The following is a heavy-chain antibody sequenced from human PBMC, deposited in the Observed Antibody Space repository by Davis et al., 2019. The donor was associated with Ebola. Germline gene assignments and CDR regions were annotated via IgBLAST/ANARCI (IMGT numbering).Heavy chain of an antibody. Sequence: PGGSLRLSCAASGFTFSSYWMSWVRQAPGKGLEWVANIKQDGSEKYYVDSVKGRFTISRDNAKNSLYLQMNSLRAEDTAVYYCAKDPWYYYYGMDVWGQGTTVTVSS. CDR2: IKQDGSEK. J-gene: IGHJ6*02. CDR1: GFTFSSYW. CDR3: AKDPWYYYYGMDV. V-gene: IGHV3-7*01.